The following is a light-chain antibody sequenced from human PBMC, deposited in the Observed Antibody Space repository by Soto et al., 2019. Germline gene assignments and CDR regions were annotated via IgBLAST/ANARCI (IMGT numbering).Light chain of an antibody. Sequence: QSVLTQPPSVSGAPGQRVTISCTGSSSNIGAGYDVHWYQHLPGTAPKLLIYGNSNRPSGVPDRFSGSKSGTSASLAITGLQAEDEADYFCQSYDSSLSGYGFGPGTKLTVL. J-gene: IGLJ1*01. V-gene: IGLV1-40*01. CDR3: QSYDSSLSGYG. CDR1: SSNIGAGYD. CDR2: GNS.